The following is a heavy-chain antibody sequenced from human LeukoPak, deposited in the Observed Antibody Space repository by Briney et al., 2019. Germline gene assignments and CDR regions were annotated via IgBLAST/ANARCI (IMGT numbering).Heavy chain of an antibody. CDR2: IYYTGSA. J-gene: IGHJ4*02. Sequence: PSETLSLTCTVSGGSINIYWSWIRQSAGKGLECIGRIYYTGSAKYNPPLKSRVSISVDNSENQFSLKLSSVTAADTAVYYCARVGGYSGYGNYFDHWGQGTPVTVSS. V-gene: IGHV4-4*07. D-gene: IGHD5-12*01. CDR1: GGSINIY. CDR3: ARVGGYSGYGNYFDH.